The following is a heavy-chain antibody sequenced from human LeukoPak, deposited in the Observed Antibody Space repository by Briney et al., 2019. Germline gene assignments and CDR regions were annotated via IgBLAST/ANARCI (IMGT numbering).Heavy chain of an antibody. D-gene: IGHD6-13*01. CDR3: ARQRGSWYIDY. V-gene: IGHV4-39*01. CDR1: GGSISGSSYY. J-gene: IGHJ4*02. CDR2: IYYSGST. Sequence: SETLSLTCTVSGGSISGSSYYWGWIRQPPGTGLEFIGSIYYSGSTXYNPXLKSRVTISVDTSKNQFSLKLSSVTVADTAVYYCARQRGSWYIDYWGQGTLVTVSS.